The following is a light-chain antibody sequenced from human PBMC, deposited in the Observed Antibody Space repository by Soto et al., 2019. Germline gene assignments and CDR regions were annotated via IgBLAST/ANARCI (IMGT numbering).Light chain of an antibody. CDR3: SSYTSSVAWV. J-gene: IGLJ1*01. CDR2: SYN. CDR1: SSNIGSES. V-gene: IGLV1-44*01. Sequence: QPVLTQPPSTSGTPGQRVTISCSGSSSNIGSESVNWYQQLPGTAPKLLIYSYNQRPSGVPDRFSGSKSGTSASLAISGLQSEDEADYYCSSYTSSVAWVFGTGTKVTVL.